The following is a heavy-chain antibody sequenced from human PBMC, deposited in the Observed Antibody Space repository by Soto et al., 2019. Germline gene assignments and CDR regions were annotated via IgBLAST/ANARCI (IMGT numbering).Heavy chain of an antibody. CDR1: GDSVSSNSAA. J-gene: IGHJ6*02. V-gene: IGHV6-1*01. CDR3: ARGLERVAHYYYGMDV. CDR2: TYYRSKWYN. D-gene: IGHD1-1*01. Sequence: PSQTLSLTCAISGDSVSSNSAAWNWIRQSPSRGLEWLGRTYYRSKWYNDYAVSVKGRITINPDTSKNQFSLQVHSVTPEDTAVYYCARGLERVAHYYYGMDVWSQGTTVTVSS.